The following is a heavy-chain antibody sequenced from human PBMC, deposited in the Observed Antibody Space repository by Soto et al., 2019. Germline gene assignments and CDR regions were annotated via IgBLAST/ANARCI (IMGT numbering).Heavy chain of an antibody. J-gene: IGHJ6*03. CDR1: GDSVSSHSAA. V-gene: IGHV6-1*01. Sequence: PSPTLSLTCVISGDSVSSHSAAWNWIRQSPSRGLEWLGRTYYRSKWYNDYAVSVKSRITINPDTSKNQFSLQLNSVTPEDTAVYYCAREVYSLFYYYYYYMDVLGKGTTVTVS. CDR2: TYYRSKWYN. D-gene: IGHD2-21*01. CDR3: AREVYSLFYYYYYYMDV.